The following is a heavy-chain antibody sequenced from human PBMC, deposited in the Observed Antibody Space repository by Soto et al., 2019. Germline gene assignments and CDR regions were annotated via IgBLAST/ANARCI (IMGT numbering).Heavy chain of an antibody. CDR1: GFTFTSSA. CDR2: IVVGSGNT. J-gene: IGHJ4*02. Sequence: ASVKVSCKASGFTFTSSAMQWVRQARGQRLEWIGWIVVGSGNTNYAQKFQERVTITKDMSTSTAYMELSSLRSEDTAVYYCARDPNPRIAAAGIWSGAPDYWGQGTLVTVSS. D-gene: IGHD6-13*01. CDR3: ARDPNPRIAAAGIWSGAPDY. V-gene: IGHV1-58*02.